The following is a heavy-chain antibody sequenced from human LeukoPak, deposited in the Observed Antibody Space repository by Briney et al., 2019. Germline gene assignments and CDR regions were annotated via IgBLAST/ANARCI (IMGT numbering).Heavy chain of an antibody. J-gene: IGHJ4*02. D-gene: IGHD3-3*01. Sequence: SQTLSLTCAISGDSVSSNSAAWNWIRQSPSRGLEWLGRTYYRSKWYNDYAVSVKSRITINPDTSKNQFSLQLNSVTPEDTAVYYCARGPTIFGVVPQDYFDYWGQGTLVTVSS. V-gene: IGHV6-1*01. CDR1: GDSVSSNSAA. CDR2: TYYRSKWYN. CDR3: ARGPTIFGVVPQDYFDY.